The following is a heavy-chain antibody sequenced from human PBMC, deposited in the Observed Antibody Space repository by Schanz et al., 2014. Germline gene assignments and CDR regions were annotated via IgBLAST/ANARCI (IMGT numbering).Heavy chain of an antibody. V-gene: IGHV3-33*08. CDR3: ARANYRRKINFDY. CDR1: GFTLSSYA. Sequence: QAQLVESGGGVVQPWRSLRLSCAAYGFTLSSYAMHWVRQAPGKGLEWVAVIWYDENNKYYADSVKGRFTMSRDNSKNTLYLQMNSLRAEDTAVYYCARANYRRKINFDYWGRGTLVTVSS. J-gene: IGHJ4*02. CDR2: IWYDENNK. D-gene: IGHD3-10*01.